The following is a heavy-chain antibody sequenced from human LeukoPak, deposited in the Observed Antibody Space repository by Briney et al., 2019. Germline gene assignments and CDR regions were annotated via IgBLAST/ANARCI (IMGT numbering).Heavy chain of an antibody. D-gene: IGHD3-22*01. CDR1: GGSFSGYY. CDR3: AMIVVVSHAFDI. V-gene: IGHV4-34*01. Sequence: SETLSLTCAVYGGSFSGYYWSWIRQPPGKGLEWIGEINHSGSTNYNPSLKSRVTISVDTSKNQFSLKLSSVTAADTAVYYCAMIVVVSHAFDIWGQGTMVTVSS. J-gene: IGHJ3*02. CDR2: INHSGST.